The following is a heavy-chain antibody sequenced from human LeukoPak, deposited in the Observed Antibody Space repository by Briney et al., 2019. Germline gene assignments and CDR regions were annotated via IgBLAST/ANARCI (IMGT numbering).Heavy chain of an antibody. J-gene: IGHJ4*02. CDR2: ISGSGAKT. V-gene: IGHV3-23*01. Sequence: GGSLRLSCAASGFTFSSYAMSWVRQAPGKGMEWVTVISGSGAKTYYADSVKGRFTISRGKSKNTLYLQMNSLRAEDTAVVFCAKSLTTVKRGNFDSWGQGTLVTVSS. CDR3: AKSLTTVKRGNFDS. CDR1: GFTFSSYA. D-gene: IGHD4-17*01.